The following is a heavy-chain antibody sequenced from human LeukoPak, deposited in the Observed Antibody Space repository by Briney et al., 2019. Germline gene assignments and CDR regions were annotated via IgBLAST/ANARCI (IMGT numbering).Heavy chain of an antibody. CDR2: ISGSGGST. CDR1: GFTFSSYG. Sequence: QSGGSLRLSCAASGFTFSSYGMSWVRQAPGKGLEWVSAISGSGGSTYYADSVKGRFTISRDNSKNTLYLQMNSLKAEDTAVYYCAKSLPIMITFGGVSLDYWGQGTLVTVSS. CDR3: AKSLPIMITFGGVSLDY. V-gene: IGHV3-23*01. D-gene: IGHD3-16*01. J-gene: IGHJ4*02.